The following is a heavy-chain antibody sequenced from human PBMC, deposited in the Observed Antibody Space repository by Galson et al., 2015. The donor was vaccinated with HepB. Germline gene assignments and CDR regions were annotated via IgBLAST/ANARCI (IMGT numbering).Heavy chain of an antibody. V-gene: IGHV1-18*01. CDR1: GYTFTSYG. D-gene: IGHD2-2*02. J-gene: IGHJ5*02. Sequence: SVKVSCKASGYTFTSYGISWVRQAPGRGLEWMGWISAYNGNTNYAQKLQGRVTMTTDTSTSTAYMELRSLRSDDTAVYYCAREPYCSSTSCYTGELDPWGQGTLVTVSS. CDR2: ISAYNGNT. CDR3: AREPYCSSTSCYTGELDP.